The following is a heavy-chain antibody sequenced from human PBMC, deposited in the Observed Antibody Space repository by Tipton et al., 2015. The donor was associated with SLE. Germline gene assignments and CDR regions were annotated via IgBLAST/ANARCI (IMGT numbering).Heavy chain of an antibody. CDR2: INGDGSST. J-gene: IGHJ4*02. CDR1: GFTFSSHW. CDR3: GRAAIVGPSGGFDF. D-gene: IGHD1-26*01. V-gene: IGHV3-74*01. Sequence: SLRLSRAASGFTFSSHWMHWVRQAPGKGLVWVSRINGDGSSTTYADSVEGRFTMSRDNVKNTLYLQMNSLRAEDTAVYLCGRAAIVGPSGGFDFWGQGTLVTVSS.